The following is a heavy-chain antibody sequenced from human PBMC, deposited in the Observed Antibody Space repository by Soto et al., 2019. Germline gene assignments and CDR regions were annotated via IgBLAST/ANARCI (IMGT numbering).Heavy chain of an antibody. D-gene: IGHD3-3*01. Sequence: QVQLVESGGGVVQPGRSLRLSCAASGFTFSSYGMHWVRQAPGKGLEWVAVIWYDGSNKYYADSVKGRFTISRDNSKNTLYLQMSSLRGEDTAVYYCAREFSIFGVVIRGWFDPWGQGTLVTVSS. CDR3: AREFSIFGVVIRGWFDP. J-gene: IGHJ5*02. V-gene: IGHV3-33*01. CDR2: IWYDGSNK. CDR1: GFTFSSYG.